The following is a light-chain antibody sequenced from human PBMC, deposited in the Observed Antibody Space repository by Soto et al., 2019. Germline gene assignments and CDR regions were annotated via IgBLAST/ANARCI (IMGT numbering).Light chain of an antibody. J-gene: IGKJ1*01. V-gene: IGKV2-30*02. CDR3: MQGTHWPRT. Sequence: DAVLIQSPVAPPVTLGQPASISCRSSQSLVHSDGNSYLNWFQQRPGQSPRRLLYRVSNRDSGVADKFSGSASGTNFTLKISWVEAEDVGVYYCMQGTHWPRTLGQGTKGDIK. CDR2: RVS. CDR1: QSLVHSDGNSY.